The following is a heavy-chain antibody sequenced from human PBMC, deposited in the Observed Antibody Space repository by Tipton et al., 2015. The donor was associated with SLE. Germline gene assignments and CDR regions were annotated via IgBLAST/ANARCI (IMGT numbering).Heavy chain of an antibody. V-gene: IGHV4-34*09. CDR2: INHSGST. Sequence: TLSLTCAVYGGSFSSYYWIWIRQPPGKGPEWIGEINHSGSTYYNPSLKSRVTISVDTSKNQFSLKLSSVTAADTAVYYCARAGISSTHDAFDIWGQGTMVTVSS. CDR3: ARAGISSTHDAFDI. J-gene: IGHJ3*02. D-gene: IGHD1-14*01. CDR1: GGSFSSYY.